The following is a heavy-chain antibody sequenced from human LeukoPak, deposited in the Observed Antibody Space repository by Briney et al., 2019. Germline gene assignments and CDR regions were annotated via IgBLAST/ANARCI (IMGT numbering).Heavy chain of an antibody. V-gene: IGHV1-58*02. CDR2: IVVGSGNT. D-gene: IGHD3-16*01. CDR1: GFTFSSST. CDR3: AADLPGGAMFDP. Sequence: TSVKVSCKASGFTFSSSTIQWVRQARGQRLEWMGWIVVGSGNTNYAQNFQERVTITRDMSTSTAYMEASSLRSEDTAMYYCAADLPGGAMFDPWGQGTLVTVSS. J-gene: IGHJ5*02.